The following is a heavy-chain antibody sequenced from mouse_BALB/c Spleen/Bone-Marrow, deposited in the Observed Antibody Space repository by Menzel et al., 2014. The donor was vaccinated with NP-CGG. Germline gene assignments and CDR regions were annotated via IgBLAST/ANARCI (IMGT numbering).Heavy chain of an antibody. D-gene: IGHD2-1*01. V-gene: IGHV1-18*01. CDR3: AREGDGNYFYYFDY. Sequence: EVQRVESGPELVKPGASVKISCKTSGYTFTEYTMHWVKQSHGKSLEWIGGINPNNGVTSYNQKFKGKATLTVDKSSSTAYMELRSLTSEDSAVYYCAREGDGNYFYYFDYWGQGTTLTVSS. CDR1: GYTFTEYT. CDR2: INPNNGVT. J-gene: IGHJ2*01.